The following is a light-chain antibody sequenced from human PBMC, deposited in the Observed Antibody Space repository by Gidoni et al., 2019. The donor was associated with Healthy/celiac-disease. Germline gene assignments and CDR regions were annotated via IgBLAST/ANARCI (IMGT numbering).Light chain of an antibody. V-gene: IGKV3-20*01. CDR1: QRVSSSY. Sequence: EIVLRQSPGTLSLSPGERATLSCRASQRVSSSYLAGYQQKPGQAPRLLIYGASSRATGIPDRFSGSGSGTDFTLTISRLQPEDFAVYYCQQYGSSPPFTFGQGTRLEIK. J-gene: IGKJ5*01. CDR2: GAS. CDR3: QQYGSSPPFT.